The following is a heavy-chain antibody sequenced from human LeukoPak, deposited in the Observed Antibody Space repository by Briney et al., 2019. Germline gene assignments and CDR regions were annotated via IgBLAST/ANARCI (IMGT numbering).Heavy chain of an antibody. CDR3: AKDPNGGYIGAFDF. D-gene: IGHD4-17*01. Sequence: GGSLRLSCAASGLTFSSYAMMWLRQAPGKGLEWVSAITGNGGWALYADSVKGRFTISRDNSKNTLYLQMSSLRAEDTAVYYCAKDPNGGYIGAFDFWGQGTMVTVSS. CDR2: ITGNGGWA. V-gene: IGHV3-23*01. CDR1: GLTFSSYA. J-gene: IGHJ3*01.